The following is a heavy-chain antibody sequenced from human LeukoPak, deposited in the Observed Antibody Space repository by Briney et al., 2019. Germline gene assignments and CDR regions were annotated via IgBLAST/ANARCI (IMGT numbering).Heavy chain of an antibody. CDR2: INPSGGST. CDR1: GYTFTSYY. Sequence: ASVKVSCKASGYTFTSYYMHWVRQAPGQGLEWMGIINPSGGSTSYAQKFQGRVTMTRDTSTGTVYMELSSLRSEDTAVYYCARDGSVENLEWPDFDYWGQGTLVTVSS. V-gene: IGHV1-46*03. D-gene: IGHD3-3*01. J-gene: IGHJ4*02. CDR3: ARDGSVENLEWPDFDY.